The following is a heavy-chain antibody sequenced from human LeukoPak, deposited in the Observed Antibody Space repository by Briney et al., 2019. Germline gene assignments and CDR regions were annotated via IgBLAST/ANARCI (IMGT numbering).Heavy chain of an antibody. Sequence: SVKVSCKASGGTFSSYAISWVRQAPGQGLEWMGRIIPILGIANYAQKFQGRVTITADKSTSTAYMELSSLRSEDTAVYYCARDGPGIAAAGEYYYGMDVWGQGTTVTVSS. CDR2: IIPILGIA. CDR3: ARDGPGIAAAGEYYYGMDV. CDR1: GGTFSSYA. D-gene: IGHD6-13*01. V-gene: IGHV1-69*04. J-gene: IGHJ6*02.